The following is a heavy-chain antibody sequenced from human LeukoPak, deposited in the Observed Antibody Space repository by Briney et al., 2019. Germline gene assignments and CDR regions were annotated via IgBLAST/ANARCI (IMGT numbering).Heavy chain of an antibody. D-gene: IGHD2-2*01. Sequence: ASVKVSCKASGYTFNTYGITWVRQAPGQGLEWMGWISPYNGNTKYSQKFQGRVTITRDTSASTVYMELSSLRSEDTAVYYCARDFGWEQLLYFDYWGQGTLVTVSS. CDR3: ARDFGWEQLLYFDY. CDR1: GYTFNTYG. V-gene: IGHV1-18*01. J-gene: IGHJ4*02. CDR2: ISPYNGNT.